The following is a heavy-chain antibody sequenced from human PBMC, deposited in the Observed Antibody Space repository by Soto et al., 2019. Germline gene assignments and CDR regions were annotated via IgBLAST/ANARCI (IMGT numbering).Heavy chain of an antibody. CDR2: ISYDGSNK. V-gene: IGHV3-30-3*01. J-gene: IGHJ4*02. CDR3: ARDFSYYFDY. D-gene: IGHD6-6*01. Sequence: GGSLRLSCAASGFTFDDYAMHWVRQAPGKGLEWVAVISYDGSNKYYADSVKGRFTISRDNSKNTLYLQMNSLRAEDTAVYYCARDFSYYFDYWGQGTLVTVSS. CDR1: GFTFDDYA.